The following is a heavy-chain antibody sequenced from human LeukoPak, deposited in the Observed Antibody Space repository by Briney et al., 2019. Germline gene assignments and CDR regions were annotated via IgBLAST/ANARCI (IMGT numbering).Heavy chain of an antibody. Sequence: SETLSLTCAVSGYSISSGYYWGCIRPPPGKGLEWIGIIYHSGSTYYNPSLKRRVTISVDTSKNQFSLKLNSVTAADTAVSYSARPTLLRILEWLPFVYRGQGTLVTVSS. J-gene: IGHJ4*02. CDR1: GYSISSGYY. V-gene: IGHV4-38-2*01. CDR2: IYHSGST. D-gene: IGHD3-3*01. CDR3: ARPTLLRILEWLPFVY.